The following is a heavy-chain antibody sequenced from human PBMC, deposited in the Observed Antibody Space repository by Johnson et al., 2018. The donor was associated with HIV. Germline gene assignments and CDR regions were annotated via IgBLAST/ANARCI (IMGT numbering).Heavy chain of an antibody. D-gene: IGHD2-15*01. J-gene: IGHJ3*02. CDR3: ALWGVHCSGGSGYSRNAFDI. CDR2: IKQDGSEK. V-gene: IGHV3-7*01. Sequence: EMQLVESGGGLVQPGGSLRLSCAASGFTFSSYWMSWVRQAPGKGLEWVANIKQDGSEKYYVDSVKGRFTISRDNAKNSLYLQMHSLRAEDTAVYYCALWGVHCSGGSGYSRNAFDIWGQGTMVTGSS. CDR1: GFTFSSYW.